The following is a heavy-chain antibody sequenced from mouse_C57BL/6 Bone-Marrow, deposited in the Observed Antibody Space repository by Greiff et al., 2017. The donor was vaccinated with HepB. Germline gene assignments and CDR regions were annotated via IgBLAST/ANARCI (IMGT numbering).Heavy chain of an antibody. J-gene: IGHJ4*01. Sequence: VQLQQSGAELVMPGASVKLSCKASGYTFTSYWMHWVKQRPGQGLEWIGEIDPSDSYTNYNQKFKGKSTLTVDKSSSTAYMQLSSLTSDDSAVYYCARGWLLRPYAMDYWGQGTSVTVSS. V-gene: IGHV1-69*01. CDR1: GYTFTSYW. CDR2: IDPSDSYT. D-gene: IGHD2-3*01. CDR3: ARGWLLRPYAMDY.